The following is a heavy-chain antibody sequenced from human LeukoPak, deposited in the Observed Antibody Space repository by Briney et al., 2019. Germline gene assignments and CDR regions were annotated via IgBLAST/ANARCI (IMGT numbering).Heavy chain of an antibody. CDR1: GGSISSSNW. V-gene: IGHV4-4*02. CDR3: ARSAYDFWSERDLYDYSYYMDV. Sequence: SGTLSLTCAVSGGSISSSNWWSWVRQPPGKGLEWIGEIYHSGSTNYNPSLESRVTISVDTSKNQFSLRLSSVTAADTAVYYCARSAYDFWSERDLYDYSYYMDVWGKGTTVTVSS. CDR2: IYHSGST. D-gene: IGHD3-3*01. J-gene: IGHJ6*03.